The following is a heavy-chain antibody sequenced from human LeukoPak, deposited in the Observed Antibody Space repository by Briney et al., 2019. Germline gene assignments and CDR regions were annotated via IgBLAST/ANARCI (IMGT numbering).Heavy chain of an antibody. D-gene: IGHD6-19*01. V-gene: IGHV1-69*13. J-gene: IGHJ4*02. Sequence: ASVKVSCKASGYTFTSYGISWVRQAPGQGLEWMGGIIPIFGTANYAQKFQGRVTITADESTSTAYMELSSLRSEDTAVYYCARGIAVAGPFDYWGQGTLVTVSS. CDR1: GYTFTSYG. CDR2: IIPIFGTA. CDR3: ARGIAVAGPFDY.